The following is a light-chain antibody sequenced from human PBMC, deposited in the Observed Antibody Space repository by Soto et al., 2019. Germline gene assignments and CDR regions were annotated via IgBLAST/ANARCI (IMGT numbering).Light chain of an antibody. CDR2: GAS. CDR3: QQYNNWPPIT. V-gene: IGKV3-15*01. J-gene: IGKJ5*01. Sequence: DIEMTQSPATLSVSQGERVTLTCRASRSVSSNLAWYQQKPGQAPRLLIYGASTRATGIPARFSGSGSGTEFSLTISSLQSEDFAVYYCQQYNNWPPITFGQGTRLEIK. CDR1: RSVSSN.